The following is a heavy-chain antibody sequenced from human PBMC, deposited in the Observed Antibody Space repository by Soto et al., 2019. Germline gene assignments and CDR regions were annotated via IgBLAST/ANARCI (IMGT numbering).Heavy chain of an antibody. Sequence: QVQLQESGPGLVKPSGTLSLTCPVSGGSIRSSNWWSWVRQPPGKGLEWIGEISHSGSTNYNPSLKSRVSISVDKSKNQVSLNLRSVTAADTAVYYCAGGGSFNSFDIWGQGTMVTVSS. V-gene: IGHV4-4*02. CDR2: ISHSGST. CDR1: GGSIRSSNW. J-gene: IGHJ3*02. CDR3: AGGGSFNSFDI. D-gene: IGHD1-20*01.